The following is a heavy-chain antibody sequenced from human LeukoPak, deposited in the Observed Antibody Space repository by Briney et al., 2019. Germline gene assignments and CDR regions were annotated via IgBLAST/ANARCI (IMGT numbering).Heavy chain of an antibody. CDR3: GRRGDYGIYFDY. V-gene: IGHV5-51*01. CDR1: GYSFPTYW. D-gene: IGHD4-17*01. Sequence: GESLKISLKGFGYSFPTYWIGWVRQGPGKGVGLVGIFFGGDSATRYYPSFEGQVTISADKSSSTADLEWSSLKASDTAIYYFGRRGDYGIYFDYWGQGTVVTVS. CDR2: FFGGDSAT. J-gene: IGHJ4*02.